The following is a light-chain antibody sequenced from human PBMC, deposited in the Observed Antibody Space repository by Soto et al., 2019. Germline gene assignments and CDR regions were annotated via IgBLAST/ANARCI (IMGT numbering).Light chain of an antibody. Sequence: DIQMTQSPSALSASLGDRVTLTCRASETISTFLNWYQHKPGRAPKLLIYAASRLQSGVPSRFIGSGCGTDFTLTINGLQPEDFSSYYCQQSYSLSPITFGQGTRLEI. CDR1: ETISTF. CDR3: QQSYSLSPIT. J-gene: IGKJ5*01. V-gene: IGKV1-39*01. CDR2: AAS.